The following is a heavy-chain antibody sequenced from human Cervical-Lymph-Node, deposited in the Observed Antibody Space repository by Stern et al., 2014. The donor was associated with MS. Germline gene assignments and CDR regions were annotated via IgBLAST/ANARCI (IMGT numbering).Heavy chain of an antibody. J-gene: IGHJ6*02. D-gene: IGHD3-3*01. CDR1: GFTFGSYW. CDR3: ARDFKSAGGYYYFAMDV. Sequence: EVQLAEAGGGLVQPGGSLRLSCAASGFTFGSYWMHWVRHAPGKGLVWVSRINSDGSSTTYADSVKGRFTITRDNVKNTLYLQMNSLSAEDTAVYYCARDFKSAGGYYYFAMDVWGRGTTVTVSS. V-gene: IGHV3-74*03. CDR2: INSDGSST.